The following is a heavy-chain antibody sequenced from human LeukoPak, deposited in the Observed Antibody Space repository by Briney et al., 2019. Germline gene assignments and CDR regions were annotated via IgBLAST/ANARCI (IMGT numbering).Heavy chain of an antibody. D-gene: IGHD1-26*01. Sequence: GGSLRLSCAASGFTFSSYAMSWVRQAPGKGLEWVSAISGSGGSTYYAASVKGRFTISRDNSKNTLYLQMNSLRAEDTAVYYCASPSHIVGATNYYYYGMDVWGQGTTVTVSS. CDR1: GFTFSSYA. J-gene: IGHJ6*02. CDR3: ASPSHIVGATNYYYYGMDV. CDR2: ISGSGGST. V-gene: IGHV3-23*01.